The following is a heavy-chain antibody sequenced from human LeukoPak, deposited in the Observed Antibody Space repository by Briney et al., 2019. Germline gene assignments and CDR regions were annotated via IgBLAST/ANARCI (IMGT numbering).Heavy chain of an antibody. Sequence: SETLSLTCTVSGYSINSAFYWGWIRVPPGKGLEWVGSVFHRGTTYYNSSLKSRVNISIDTSKNQFSLKLNSLTAGDTAMYYCVRDGYYGSGSPGWFGPWGPGTLVIVSA. CDR1: GYSINSAFY. V-gene: IGHV4-38-2*02. CDR2: VFHRGTT. D-gene: IGHD3-10*01. CDR3: VRDGYYGSGSPGWFGP. J-gene: IGHJ5*02.